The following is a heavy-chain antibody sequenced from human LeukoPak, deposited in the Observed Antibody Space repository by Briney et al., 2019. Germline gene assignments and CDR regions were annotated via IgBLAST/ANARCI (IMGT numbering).Heavy chain of an antibody. D-gene: IGHD4-17*01. CDR3: ARDPTVTYDAFDI. CDR2: ISGSSGST. V-gene: IGHV3-23*01. CDR1: GFTLSRYG. J-gene: IGHJ3*02. Sequence: GGSLRLSCAASGFTLSRYGMSWVRQAPGKGLEWVSAISGSSGSTYYADSVKGRFTISRDNAKNSLYLQMNSLRAEDTAVYYCARDPTVTYDAFDIWGQGTMVTVSS.